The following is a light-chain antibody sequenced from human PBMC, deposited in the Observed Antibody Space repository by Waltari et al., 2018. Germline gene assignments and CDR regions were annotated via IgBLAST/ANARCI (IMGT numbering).Light chain of an antibody. J-gene: IGKJ1*01. CDR2: GAS. CDR1: QSVSSNY. CDR3: QQYGSSPRT. Sequence: EIVLTQSPGTLSLSPGERATLSCRASQSVSSNYLAWYQQKPGQAPRLLMYGASSRVTGIPDRFSGSGSGTDFTLTISRLEPEDFAVYYCQQYGSSPRTFGQG. V-gene: IGKV3-20*01.